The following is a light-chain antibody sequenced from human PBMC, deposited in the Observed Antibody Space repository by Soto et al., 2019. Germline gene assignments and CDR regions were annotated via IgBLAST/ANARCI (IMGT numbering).Light chain of an antibody. V-gene: IGKV1-12*01. CDR3: LQEYNYPRT. CDR1: QGISSW. CDR2: AAS. Sequence: DIQMTQSPSSVSASVGDRVTITCRASQGISSWLAWYQQKPGKAPKLLIYAASSLQSGVPSRFSGSGSGTDFNLTISSLQTEDFATYYCLQEYNYPRTFGQGTKVEIK. J-gene: IGKJ1*01.